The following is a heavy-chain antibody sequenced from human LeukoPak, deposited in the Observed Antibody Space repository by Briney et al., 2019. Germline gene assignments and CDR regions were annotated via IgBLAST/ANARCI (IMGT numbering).Heavy chain of an antibody. J-gene: IGHJ4*02. CDR1: GVSIADHG. CDR2: INWDGEAT. Sequence: RGSLTLSCAASGVSIADHGMSWVRQVPGKGLEWDSGINWDGEATTYADSVKGRFTISRDNAKKSLYLEMNSLRDEDAALYYCARDLSSTWYSLAYWGQGTLVTVSS. D-gene: IGHD6-13*01. CDR3: ARDLSSTWYSLAY. V-gene: IGHV3-20*04.